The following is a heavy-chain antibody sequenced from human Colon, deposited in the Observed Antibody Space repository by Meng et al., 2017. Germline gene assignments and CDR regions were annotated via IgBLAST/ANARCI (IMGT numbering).Heavy chain of an antibody. CDR2: INTKTGNP. CDR3: ARGGWLRIGPLADS. D-gene: IGHD5-12*01. J-gene: IGHJ5*01. Sequence: QVQLVQSESELKKPGASVKVSCKASGYTFTSHAMNWVRQAPGQGLEWMGWINTKTGNPTYAQGFTGRFVFSLDTSINTAYLHIRTLKSDDTAVYYCARGGWLRIGPLADSWGQGTLVTVSS. V-gene: IGHV7-4-1*02. CDR1: GYTFTSHA.